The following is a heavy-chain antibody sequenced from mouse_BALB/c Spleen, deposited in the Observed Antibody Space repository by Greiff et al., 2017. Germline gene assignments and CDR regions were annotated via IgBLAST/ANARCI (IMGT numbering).Heavy chain of an antibody. D-gene: IGHD3-2*02. CDR3: ARSGGYYAMDY. V-gene: IGHV3-2*02. Sequence: EVHLVESGPGLVKPSQSLSLTCTVTGYSITSDYAWNWIRQFPGNKLEWMGYISYSGSTSYNPSLKSRISITRDTSKNQFFLQLNSVTTEDTATYYCARSGGYYAMDYWGQGTSVTVSS. CDR2: ISYSGST. J-gene: IGHJ4*01. CDR1: GYSITSDYA.